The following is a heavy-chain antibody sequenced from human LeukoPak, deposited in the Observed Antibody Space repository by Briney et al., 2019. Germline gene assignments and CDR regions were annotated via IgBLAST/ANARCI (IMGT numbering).Heavy chain of an antibody. V-gene: IGHV3-64D*09. CDR2: ISSNGGST. Sequence: QPGGSLRLSCSASGFTFSSYAMHWVRQAPGKGLEYVSAISSNGGSTYYADSVKGRFTISRDNSKNTLYLQMSSLRADDTAVYYCVKDGIIVGGMRGYYFDYWGQGALVTVSS. CDR1: GFTFSSYA. J-gene: IGHJ4*02. D-gene: IGHD2/OR15-2a*01. CDR3: VKDGIIVGGMRGYYFDY.